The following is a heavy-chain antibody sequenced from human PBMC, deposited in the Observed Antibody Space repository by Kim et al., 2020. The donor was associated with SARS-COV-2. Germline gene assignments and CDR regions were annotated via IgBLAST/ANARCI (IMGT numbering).Heavy chain of an antibody. J-gene: IGHJ4*02. CDR1: GYSFTNYW. CDR2: IDPRDSYT. CDR3: AKYRDYGDYSLDS. Sequence: GESLKISCKGSGYSFTNYWINWVRQMPGKGLEWMGRIDPRDSYTYSSPSFQGHVTFSADKSINTAYLQWSSLTASGTAIYYCAKYRDYGDYSLDSWGQGTLVTVSS. D-gene: IGHD4-17*01. V-gene: IGHV5-10-1*01.